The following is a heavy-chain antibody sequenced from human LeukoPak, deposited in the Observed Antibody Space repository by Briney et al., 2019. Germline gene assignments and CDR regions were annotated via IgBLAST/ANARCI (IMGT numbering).Heavy chain of an antibody. D-gene: IGHD3-16*01. CDR3: AREEGLIQLDY. CDR1: GFTFSSYG. J-gene: IGHJ4*02. Sequence: PGGSLRLSCAASGFTFSSYGMHWVRQAPGKGLEWVAVIWYDGSNKYYADSVKGRFTISRDNSKNTLYLQMNSLRAEDTAVYYCAREEGLIQLDYWGQGTLVTVPS. CDR2: IWYDGSNK. V-gene: IGHV3-33*01.